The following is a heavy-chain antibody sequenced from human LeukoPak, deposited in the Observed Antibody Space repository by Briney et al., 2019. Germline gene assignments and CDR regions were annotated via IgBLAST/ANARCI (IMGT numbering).Heavy chain of an antibody. Sequence: PGGSLRLSCAASGFSFSTYWMHWVRQAPRKGLVWVSRITSDGSYTNYADSVKGRFTISRDNAKKTLYLQMNSLRVEDTAIYYCTRPSAGGGLASDYWGQGTLVTVSS. CDR1: GFSFSTYW. D-gene: IGHD3-10*01. J-gene: IGHJ4*02. CDR2: ITSDGSYT. CDR3: TRPSAGGGLASDY. V-gene: IGHV3-74*01.